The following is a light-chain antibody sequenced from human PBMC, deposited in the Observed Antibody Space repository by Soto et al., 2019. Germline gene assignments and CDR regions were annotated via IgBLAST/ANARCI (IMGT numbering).Light chain of an antibody. CDR2: SNN. CDR3: AAWDDSLNGVV. J-gene: IGLJ2*01. Sequence: QSVLTQPPSASGTPGQRVTISCSGSSSNIGSNIVNWYQQLPGTAPKLLIYSNNRRPSGVPDRFSGSKSGTSASLAISGLQFEDGGDYYCAAWDDSLNGVVFGGGTKLTVL. CDR1: SSNIGSNI. V-gene: IGLV1-44*01.